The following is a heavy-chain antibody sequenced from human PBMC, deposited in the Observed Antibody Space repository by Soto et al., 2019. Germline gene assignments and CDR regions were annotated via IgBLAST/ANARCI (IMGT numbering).Heavy chain of an antibody. J-gene: IGHJ6*02. D-gene: IGHD2-2*01. CDR2: ISYDGSNK. CDR1: GFTFSSYG. CDR3: ANDLGYCSSTSCYRSSYYYGMDV. Sequence: GGSLRLSCAASGFTFSSYGMHWVRQAPGKGLEGVAVISYDGSNKYYADSVKGRFTISRDNSKNTLYLQMNSLRAEDTAVYYCANDLGYCSSTSCYRSSYYYGMDVWGQGTTVTVSS. V-gene: IGHV3-30*18.